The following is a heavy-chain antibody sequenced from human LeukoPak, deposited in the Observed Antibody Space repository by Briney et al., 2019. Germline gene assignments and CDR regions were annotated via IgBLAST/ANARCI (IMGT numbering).Heavy chain of an antibody. J-gene: IGHJ4*02. V-gene: IGHV3-74*01. CDR3: ARSQGPYDY. Sequence: GGSLRLSCAASGFTFSSYEMNWVRQALGKGLVWVSRINGDGSSTNYADSVKGRFTISRDNAKNTLYLQLNSLRAEDTAIYYCARSQGPYDYWGQGTLVTVSS. CDR2: INGDGSST. CDR1: GFTFSSYE.